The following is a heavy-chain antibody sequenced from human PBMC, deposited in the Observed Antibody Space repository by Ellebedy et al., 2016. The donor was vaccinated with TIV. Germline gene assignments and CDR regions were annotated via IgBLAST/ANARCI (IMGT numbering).Heavy chain of an antibody. V-gene: IGHV4-39*07. J-gene: IGHJ5*02. CDR2: IHSSGRT. CDR1: GGSIGSSNYY. D-gene: IGHD2-8*02. Sequence: SETLSLXCTVSGGSIGSSNYYWGWIRQPPGNGLEWIASIHSSGRTYYNSSLRGRLTISVDTSKNQFSLEVTSVSAADTALYYCFSYSEYWSREFRDNRFDPWGQGTLVTVSS. CDR3: FSYSEYWSREFRDNRFDP.